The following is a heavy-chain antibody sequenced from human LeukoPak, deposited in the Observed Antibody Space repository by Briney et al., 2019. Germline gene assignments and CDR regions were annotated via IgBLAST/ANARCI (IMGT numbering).Heavy chain of an antibody. V-gene: IGHV3-21*01. J-gene: IGHJ4*02. CDR2: ISSSSSYI. CDR1: GFTFSSHS. D-gene: IGHD3-3*01. Sequence: GGALRLSCVVSGFTFSSHSMNWVRQAPGKGLEWVSYISSSSSYIYYADSVKGRFAISRDNAKNSLSLQMNSLRAEDSAIYYCARDPRLEISGMVIDMLDYWGRGTLVTVSS. CDR3: ARDPRLEISGMVIDMLDY.